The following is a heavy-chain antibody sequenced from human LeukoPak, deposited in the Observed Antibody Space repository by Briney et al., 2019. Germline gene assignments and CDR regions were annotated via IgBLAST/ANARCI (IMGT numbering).Heavy chain of an antibody. V-gene: IGHV3-21*01. CDR1: GFTFSSYS. CDR3: ARSLTYYYDSSGQGGAFDI. Sequence: GGSLRLSCAASGFTFSSYSMNWVRQAPGKGLEWVSSISSSSSYIYYADSVKGRFTISRDNAKNSLYLQMNSLRAEDTAVYYCARSLTYYYDSSGQGGAFDIWGQGTMVTVSS. CDR2: ISSSSSYI. D-gene: IGHD3-22*01. J-gene: IGHJ3*02.